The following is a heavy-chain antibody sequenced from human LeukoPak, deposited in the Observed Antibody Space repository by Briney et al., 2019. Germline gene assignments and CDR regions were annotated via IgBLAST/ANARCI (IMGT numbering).Heavy chain of an antibody. Sequence: SGTLSLTCAVSGGSFTNSNWWSWVRQPPGEGLEWIGEIYHNGNTNYNPSLKSRVTISLDKSQNQFSLKLSSLTAADTAVYYCANRHYDGSGYYYLDYWGQGTLVTVSS. CDR3: ANRHYDGSGYYYLDY. J-gene: IGHJ4*02. D-gene: IGHD3-22*01. CDR1: GGSFTNSNW. CDR2: IYHNGNT. V-gene: IGHV4-4*02.